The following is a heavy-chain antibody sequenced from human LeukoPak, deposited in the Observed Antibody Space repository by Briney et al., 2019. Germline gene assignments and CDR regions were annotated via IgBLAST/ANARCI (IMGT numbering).Heavy chain of an antibody. Sequence: GGSLRLSCAASGFTFSSYGMSWVRQAPGKGLEWVSAISGGGESTYYADSVKGRFTISRDNSKNTLYLQMNNLRAEGTAIYYCAKGKDYYDSSGYYYNWGQGTLVTVSS. CDR2: ISGGGEST. V-gene: IGHV3-23*01. CDR3: AKGKDYYDSSGYYYN. CDR1: GFTFSSYG. J-gene: IGHJ4*02. D-gene: IGHD3-22*01.